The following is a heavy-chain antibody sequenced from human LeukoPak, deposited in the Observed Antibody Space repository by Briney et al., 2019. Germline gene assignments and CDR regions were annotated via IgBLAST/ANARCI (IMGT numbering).Heavy chain of an antibody. CDR3: ARYCSSTSCYSDY. D-gene: IGHD2-2*01. CDR1: GYTFTGYY. Sequence: ASVKVSCKASGYTFTGYYIHWVRQAPGQGLEWVGWISPNNGGTNYAQKFQGRVTMTRDTSITTAYMELTRLTSDDTAVYYCARYCSSTSCYSDYWGQGTLVTVSS. CDR2: ISPNNGGT. J-gene: IGHJ4*02. V-gene: IGHV1-2*02.